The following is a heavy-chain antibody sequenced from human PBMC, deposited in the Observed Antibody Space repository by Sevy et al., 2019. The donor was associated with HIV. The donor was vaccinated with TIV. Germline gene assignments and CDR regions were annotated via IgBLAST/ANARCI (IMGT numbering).Heavy chain of an antibody. CDR2: LNPNTGGT. CDR3: ARDRIVQAAKENWFDP. V-gene: IGHV1-2*02. Sequence: ASVKVSCKASGYTFTGYSLNWVRQAPGQGLEWMGWLNPNTGGTNYAQKFQGRVTMTRDTSISTAYMELSRLRSDDTAVYYCARDRIVQAAKENWFDPWGQGSLVTVSS. D-gene: IGHD2-2*01. CDR1: GYTFTGYS. J-gene: IGHJ5*02.